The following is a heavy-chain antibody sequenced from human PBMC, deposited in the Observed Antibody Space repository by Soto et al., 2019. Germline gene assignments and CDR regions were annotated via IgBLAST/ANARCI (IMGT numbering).Heavy chain of an antibody. CDR3: ARELLVTIFGVVTRVGMDV. D-gene: IGHD3-3*01. V-gene: IGHV3-53*01. J-gene: IGHJ6*02. Sequence: GGSLRLSCAASGFTVSSNYMSWVRQAPGKGLEWVSVIYGGGNTYYADSVRGRFTILRDNSKNTLYLQMNSLRAEDMAVYYCARELLVTIFGVVTRVGMDVWGQGTTVTVSS. CDR2: IYGGGNT. CDR1: GFTVSSNY.